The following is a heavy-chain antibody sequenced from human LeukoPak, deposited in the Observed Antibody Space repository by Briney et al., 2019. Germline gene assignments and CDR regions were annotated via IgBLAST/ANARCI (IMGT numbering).Heavy chain of an antibody. J-gene: IGHJ4*02. D-gene: IGHD5-12*01. V-gene: IGHV3-30*02. CDR1: GFTFSTYD. CDR3: AKDLFLYSGYDWSALDY. Sequence: GGSLRLSCGASGFTFSTYDMHWVRQAPGKGLEWVSFIRFDGSHEYYVDSVQGRFTISRDNSKNTLYLQMNSLRAEDTAVYYCAKDLFLYSGYDWSALDYWGQGTLVTVSS. CDR2: IRFDGSHE.